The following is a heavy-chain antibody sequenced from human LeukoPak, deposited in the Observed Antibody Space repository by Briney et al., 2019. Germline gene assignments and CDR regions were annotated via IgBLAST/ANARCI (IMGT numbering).Heavy chain of an antibody. V-gene: IGHV3-21*01. D-gene: IGHD2-21*02. Sequence: GSLRPSCAASGFPFSSYSMNWVRQAPGKGLEWVSSISSSSSYIYYADSVKGRFTISRDNAKNSLYLQMNSLRAEDTAVYDCARDDCGGDCYSGWYFDLWGRGTLVTVSS. CDR3: ARDDCGGDCYSGWYFDL. CDR1: GFPFSSYS. J-gene: IGHJ2*01. CDR2: ISSSSSYI.